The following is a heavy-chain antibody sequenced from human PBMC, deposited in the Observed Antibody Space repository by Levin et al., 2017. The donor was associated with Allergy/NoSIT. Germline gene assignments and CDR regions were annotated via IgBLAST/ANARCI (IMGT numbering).Heavy chain of an antibody. J-gene: IGHJ2*01. D-gene: IGHD5-18*01. CDR1: GFTFSSYS. CDR3: MRRDTPLRYFDL. Sequence: GGSLRLSCSASGFTFSSYSIHWVRQAPGKRLEHVSGISGNGDSTYYVDSVKGRFTISRDNSKNTLYLQMSGLRGEDTALYYCMRRDTPLRYFDLWGRGTLVTVSS. V-gene: IGHV3-64D*06. CDR2: ISGNGDST.